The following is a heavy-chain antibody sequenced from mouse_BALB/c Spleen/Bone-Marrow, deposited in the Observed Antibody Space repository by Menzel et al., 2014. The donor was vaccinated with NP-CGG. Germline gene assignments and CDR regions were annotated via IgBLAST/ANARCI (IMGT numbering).Heavy chain of an antibody. CDR3: ARSGSSSGYFDY. CDR2: ISSGSSTV. V-gene: IGHV5-17*02. CDR1: GFTFSSFG. D-gene: IGHD1-1*01. Sequence: EVMLVESGGGLVQPGGSRELSCAASGFTFSSFGMHWVRQAPEKGLEWVAYISSGSSTVYYADKVMGRFTISRDNPKNTLFLQMTSLRSEDTAMYYCARSGSSSGYFDYWGQGTTLTVSS. J-gene: IGHJ2*01.